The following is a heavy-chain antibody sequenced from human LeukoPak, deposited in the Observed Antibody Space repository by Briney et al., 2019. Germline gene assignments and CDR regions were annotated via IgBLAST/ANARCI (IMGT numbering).Heavy chain of an antibody. J-gene: IGHJ4*02. CDR2: ISYDGSNK. D-gene: IGHD6-13*01. CDR3: SKDHRAYSSQQRPFDF. Sequence: RTGGSLRLSCAASGFTFSGYAMHWVRQAPGKGLEWVAVISYDGSNKYYADSVKGRFTISRDNSKNTLYLQMNSLRVEDTAVYYCSKDHRAYSSQQRPFDFWGQGTLVTVSS. CDR1: GFTFSGYA. V-gene: IGHV3-30*04.